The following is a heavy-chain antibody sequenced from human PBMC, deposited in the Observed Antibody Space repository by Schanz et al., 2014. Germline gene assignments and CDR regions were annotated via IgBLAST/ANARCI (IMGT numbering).Heavy chain of an antibody. J-gene: IGHJ4*02. CDR1: GFTFFGSFA. V-gene: IGHV3-21*04. CDR2: ISSTSSYI. D-gene: IGHD6-19*01. CDR3: AKDHPSSGWPAFDV. Sequence: EVQLLESGGGLVQPGGSLRLSCVASGFTFFGSFAMNWVRQAPGKGLEWVSSISSTSSYIFYADSVKGRFTISRDNAKNSLYLQMNSLRADDSAIYYCAKDHPSSGWPAFDVWGQGTQVTVSS.